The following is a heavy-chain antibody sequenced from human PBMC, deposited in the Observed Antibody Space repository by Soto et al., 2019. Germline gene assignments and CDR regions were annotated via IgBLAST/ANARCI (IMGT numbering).Heavy chain of an antibody. V-gene: IGHV3-15*01. Sequence: EVQMVQSGGDLVKPGGSLRLSCVTSGFMFSSAWMNWVRQAPGKGLEWVARIQSKGDGETRDYAAPVKGRFTISRDDSKKTVYLQMNSLRAEDTAVYYCVEGWNDFWGQGTLVTVSS. CDR3: VEGWNDF. D-gene: IGHD1-1*01. J-gene: IGHJ4*02. CDR1: GFMFSSAW. CDR2: IQSKGDGETR.